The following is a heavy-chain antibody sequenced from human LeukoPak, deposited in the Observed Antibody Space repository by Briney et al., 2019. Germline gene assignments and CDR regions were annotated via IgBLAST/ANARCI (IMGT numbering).Heavy chain of an antibody. Sequence: GGSLRLSCTASGFTFGDYAMSWVRQAPGKGLEWVGFIRSKAYGGTTEYAASVKGRFTISRDDSKSIAYLQMNSLKTEDTAVYYCTRAGLPVVVVPAAPYYDILTGYQPYFDYWGQGTLVTVSS. D-gene: IGHD3-9*01. CDR2: IRSKAYGGTT. CDR1: GFTFGDYA. CDR3: TRAGLPVVVVPAAPYYDILTGYQPYFDY. J-gene: IGHJ4*02. V-gene: IGHV3-49*04.